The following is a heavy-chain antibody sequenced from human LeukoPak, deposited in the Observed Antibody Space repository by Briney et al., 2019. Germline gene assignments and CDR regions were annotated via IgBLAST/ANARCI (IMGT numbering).Heavy chain of an antibody. J-gene: IGHJ4*02. Sequence: GGSLRLSCAASGFTVSSNYMSWVRQAPGKGLEWVSVIFSGGSTYYSDSVKGRFTISRDNSKNTLYLQMNSLRAEDTAVYYCARGVAGTANNFFDSWGQGTLVTVSS. V-gene: IGHV3-53*01. CDR2: IFSGGST. CDR3: ARGVAGTANNFFDS. D-gene: IGHD6-19*01. CDR1: GFTVSSNY.